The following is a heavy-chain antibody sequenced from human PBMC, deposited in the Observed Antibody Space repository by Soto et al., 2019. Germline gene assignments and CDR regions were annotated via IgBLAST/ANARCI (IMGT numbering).Heavy chain of an antibody. CDR2: ISYDGSNK. J-gene: IGHJ4*02. D-gene: IGHD6-19*01. CDR3: ARSIAEAGYFDY. Sequence: QVQLVESGGGVVQPGRSLRLSCAASGFTFSSYAMHWFRQAPGKGLEWVAVISYDGSNKYYADSVKGRFTISRDNSKNTLYLQMNSLRAEDTAVYYCARSIAEAGYFDYWGQGTLVTVSS. V-gene: IGHV3-30-3*01. CDR1: GFTFSSYA.